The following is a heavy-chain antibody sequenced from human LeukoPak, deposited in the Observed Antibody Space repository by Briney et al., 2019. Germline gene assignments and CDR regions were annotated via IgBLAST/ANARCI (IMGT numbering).Heavy chain of an antibody. J-gene: IGHJ6*02. CDR3: AGDAPYYYDSSGYYYYYGMDV. V-gene: IGHV1-18*01. CDR1: GYTFTSYG. CDR2: ISAYNGNT. D-gene: IGHD3-22*01. Sequence: ASVKVSCKASGYTFTSYGISWVRQAPGQGLEWMGWISAYNGNTNYAQKLQGRVTMTTDTSTSTAYMELRSLRSDDTAVYYCAGDAPYYYDSSGYYYYYGMDVWGQGTTVTVSS.